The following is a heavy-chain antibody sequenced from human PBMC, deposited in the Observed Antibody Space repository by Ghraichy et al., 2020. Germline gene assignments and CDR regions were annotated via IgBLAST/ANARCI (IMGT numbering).Heavy chain of an antibody. CDR1: GYTFTSYG. CDR2: ISAYNGNT. V-gene: IGHV1-18*01. CDR3: ARDRLNHYESIGYYSLGFDY. D-gene: IGHD3-22*01. J-gene: IGHJ4*02. Sequence: ASVKVSCKASGYTFTSYGISWVRQAPGQGLEWMGWISAYNGNTNYAQKLQGRVTMTTDTSTNTAYMELRSLRSDDTAVYYCARDRLNHYESIGYYSLGFDYWGQGTLVTVSS.